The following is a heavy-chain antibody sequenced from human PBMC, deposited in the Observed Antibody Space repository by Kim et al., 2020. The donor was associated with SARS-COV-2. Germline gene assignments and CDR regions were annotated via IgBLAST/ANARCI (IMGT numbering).Heavy chain of an antibody. V-gene: IGHV1-18*01. CDR1: GYTFTSYG. CDR2: ISAYNGNT. D-gene: IGHD5-18*01. Sequence: ASVKVSCKASGYTFTSYGISWVRQAPGQGLEWMGWISAYNGNTNYAQKLQGRVTMTTDTSTSTAYMELRSLRSDDTAVYYCASPMDKAPREIPYYYGMDVWGQGTTVTVSS. J-gene: IGHJ6*02. CDR3: ASPMDKAPREIPYYYGMDV.